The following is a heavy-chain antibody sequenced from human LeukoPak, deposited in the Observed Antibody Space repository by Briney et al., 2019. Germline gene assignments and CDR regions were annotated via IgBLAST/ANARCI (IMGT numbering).Heavy chain of an antibody. J-gene: IGHJ6*02. CDR2: ISYDGSNK. Sequence: GGSLRLSCAASGFTFSSYAMHWVRQAPGKGLEWVAVISYDGSNKYYADSVKGRFTISRDNSKNTLYLQMNSLRAEDTAAYYCAREVESGVMDVWGQGTTVTVSS. CDR3: AREVESGVMDV. V-gene: IGHV3-30-3*01. D-gene: IGHD6-25*01. CDR1: GFTFSSYA.